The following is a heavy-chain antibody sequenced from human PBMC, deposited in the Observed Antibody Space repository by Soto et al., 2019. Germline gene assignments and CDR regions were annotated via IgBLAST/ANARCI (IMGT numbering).Heavy chain of an antibody. Sequence: GSLRLSCAASGFTFSSYAMSFCRHSPLKWREWVSAISGSGGSTYYADSVKGRFTISRDNSKNTLYLQMNSLRAEDTAVYYCAKDLAGDFWSGYRYYYYYGMDVWGQGTTVTVSS. CDR2: ISGSGGST. CDR3: AKDLAGDFWSGYRYYYYYGMDV. CDR1: GFTFSSYA. D-gene: IGHD3-3*01. J-gene: IGHJ6*02. V-gene: IGHV3-23*01.